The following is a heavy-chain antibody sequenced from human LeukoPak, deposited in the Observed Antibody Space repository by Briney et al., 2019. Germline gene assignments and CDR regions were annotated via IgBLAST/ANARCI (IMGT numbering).Heavy chain of an antibody. CDR2: MNPNSGNT. CDR1: GYTFTSYG. V-gene: IGHV1-8*01. J-gene: IGHJ5*02. CDR3: ARAPSRRGYCSGGSCYANWFDP. D-gene: IGHD2-15*01. Sequence: GASVKVSCKASGYTFTSYGISWVRQAPGQGLEWMGWMNPNSGNTGYAQKFQGRVTMTRNTSISTAYMELSSLRSEDTAVYYCARAPSRRGYCSGGSCYANWFDPWGQGTLVTVSS.